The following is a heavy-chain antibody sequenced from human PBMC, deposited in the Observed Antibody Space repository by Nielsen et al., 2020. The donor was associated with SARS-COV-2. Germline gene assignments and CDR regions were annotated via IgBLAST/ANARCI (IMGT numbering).Heavy chain of an antibody. CDR3: AKVWAIFGVVTLYYYYGMDV. Sequence: GGSLRLSCAASGFTFSSYGMHWVRQAPGKGLEWVAVISYDGSNKYYADSVKGRFTISRDNSKNTLYLQMNSLRAEDTAVYYCAKVWAIFGVVTLYYYYGMDVWGQGTTVTVSS. CDR1: GFTFSSYG. CDR2: ISYDGSNK. J-gene: IGHJ6*02. V-gene: IGHV3-30*18. D-gene: IGHD3-3*01.